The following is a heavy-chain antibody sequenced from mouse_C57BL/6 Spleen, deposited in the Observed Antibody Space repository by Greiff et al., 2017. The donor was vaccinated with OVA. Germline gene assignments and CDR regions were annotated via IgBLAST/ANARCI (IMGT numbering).Heavy chain of an antibody. Sequence: VHLVESGAELARPGASVKLSCKASGYTFTSYGIRWVKQRTGQGLEWIGEIYPRSGNTYYNEKFKGKATLTADKSSSTAYMELRSLTSEDSAVYDWASPTYYSKPAWFAYWGQGTLVTVSA. D-gene: IGHD2-5*01. V-gene: IGHV1-81*01. CDR1: GYTFTSYG. J-gene: IGHJ3*01. CDR2: IYPRSGNT. CDR3: ASPTYYSKPAWFAY.